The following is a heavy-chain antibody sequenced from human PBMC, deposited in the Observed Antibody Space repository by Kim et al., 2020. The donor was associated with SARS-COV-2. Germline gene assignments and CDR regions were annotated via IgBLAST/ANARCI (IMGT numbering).Heavy chain of an antibody. CDR3: ARSSVYGSGRGTYYFDY. V-gene: IGHV1-69*01. Sequence: FQGRVTITADESTSTAYMELSSLRSEDTAVYYCARSSVYGSGRGTYYFDYWGQGTLVTVSS. J-gene: IGHJ4*02. D-gene: IGHD3-10*01.